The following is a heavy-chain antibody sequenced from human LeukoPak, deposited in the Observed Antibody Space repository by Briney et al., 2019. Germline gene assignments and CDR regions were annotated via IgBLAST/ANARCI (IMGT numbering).Heavy chain of an antibody. Sequence: GASVKVSCKASGYTFTSSYLHWVRQAPGQGLEWMGWISAYNGNTNYAQILQGRVTMTTDTSTSTAHMELRSLRSDDTAVYYCARGLWAVAGSDYWGQGTLVTVSS. D-gene: IGHD6-19*01. J-gene: IGHJ4*02. CDR2: ISAYNGNT. V-gene: IGHV1-18*04. CDR1: GYTFTSSY. CDR3: ARGLWAVAGSDY.